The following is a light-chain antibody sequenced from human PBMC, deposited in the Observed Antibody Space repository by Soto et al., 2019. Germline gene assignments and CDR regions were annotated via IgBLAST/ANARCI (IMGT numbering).Light chain of an antibody. V-gene: IGKV1-5*01. CDR3: QQYNSYPWT. Sequence: DIQMTQSPSTLSASLVDRVTVTCLASQSISSWLAWYQQKPGKAPKLLIYDASSLESGVPSRFSGSGSGTEFTLTITSLQPDDFATYYCQQYNSYPWTFGQGTKVDI. CDR2: DAS. CDR1: QSISSW. J-gene: IGKJ1*01.